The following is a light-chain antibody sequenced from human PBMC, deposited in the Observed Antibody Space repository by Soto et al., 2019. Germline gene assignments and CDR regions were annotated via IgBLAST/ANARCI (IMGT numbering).Light chain of an antibody. V-gene: IGLV3-1*01. J-gene: IGLJ2*01. Sequence: SYELTQPPSVSVSPGQTASITCSGDTLGDKYACWYQQKPGQSPVLVIYQDSKRPSGIPERFSGSNSGNTATLTISGTQAMDEADYYCQAWDSSIVFGGGTKSPS. CDR3: QAWDSSIV. CDR2: QDS. CDR1: TLGDKY.